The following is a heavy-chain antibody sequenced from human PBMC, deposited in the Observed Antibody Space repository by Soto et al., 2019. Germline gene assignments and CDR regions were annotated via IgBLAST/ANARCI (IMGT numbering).Heavy chain of an antibody. CDR3: AKDKSSGWFDWFDP. J-gene: IGHJ5*02. V-gene: IGHV3-30*18. D-gene: IGHD6-19*01. CDR1: GFTFSSYG. CDR2: TSYDGSNK. Sequence: HPGGSLRLSCVASGFTFSSYGMHWVRQAPGKGLEWVAVTSYDGSNKYYADSVKGRFTISRDNSKNTVYLQMNSLRTEDTAVYYCAKDKSSGWFDWFDPWGQGTQVTVSS.